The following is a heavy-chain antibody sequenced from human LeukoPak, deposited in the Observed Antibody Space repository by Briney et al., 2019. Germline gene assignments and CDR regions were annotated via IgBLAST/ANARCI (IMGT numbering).Heavy chain of an antibody. V-gene: IGHV4-34*01. J-gene: IGHJ6*03. CDR1: GGSFSGSY. D-gene: IGHD3-22*01. Sequence: PSETLSLTCAVYGGSFSGSYWSWMRQPPGKGLEWIGEINHSGSTNYNTSLKSRVTISVDTSKNQFSLKLSSVTAADTAVYYCARKRFYYDSSGYWGSHYYYYMDVWGKGTTVTISS. CDR3: ARKRFYYDSSGYWGSHYYYYMDV. CDR2: INHSGST.